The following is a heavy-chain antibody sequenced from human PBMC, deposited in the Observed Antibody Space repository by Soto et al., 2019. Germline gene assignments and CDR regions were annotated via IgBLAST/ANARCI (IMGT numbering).Heavy chain of an antibody. CDR2: MNPNSGNT. Sequence: ASVKVSCKASGYTFNSYDINWVRQATGQGLEWKGWMNPNSGNTDHAQQFQGRVTMTRDSYTSTAYMELSNLRSDDMSVYYCARERSDYYFYYGMDVWGQGTTVTVSS. J-gene: IGHJ6*01. CDR3: ARERSDYYFYYGMDV. CDR1: GYTFNSYD. V-gene: IGHV1-8*01.